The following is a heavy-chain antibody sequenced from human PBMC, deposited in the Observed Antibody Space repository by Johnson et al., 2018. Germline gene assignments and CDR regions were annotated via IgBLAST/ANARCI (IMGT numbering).Heavy chain of an antibody. CDR1: GFTFSSYG. CDR3: LKVGTGDDAFDI. CDR2: ISYDGSNK. D-gene: IGHD3/OR15-3a*01. V-gene: IGHV3-30*03. J-gene: IGHJ3*02. Sequence: VQLVQSGGGVVQPGRSLRLSCAASGFTFSSYGMHWVRQAPGKGLEWVAVISYDGSNKYYADSVKGRFTISRDNSKNTLYLQMNSLRVEDTAVYYFLKVGTGDDAFDIWGQGTMVTVSS.